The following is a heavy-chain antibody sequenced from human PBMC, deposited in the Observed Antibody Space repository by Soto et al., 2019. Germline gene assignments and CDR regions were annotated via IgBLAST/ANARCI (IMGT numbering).Heavy chain of an antibody. J-gene: IGHJ3*02. CDR1: GGSISSYY. Sequence: SETLSLTCTVSGGSISSYYWSWIRQPPGKGLEWIGYIYYSGSTNYNPSLKSRVTISVDTSKNQFSLKLSSVTAADTAVYYCARKREWELFAWDPPNAFDIWGQGTMVTVSS. D-gene: IGHD1-26*01. CDR3: ARKREWELFAWDPPNAFDI. CDR2: IYYSGST. V-gene: IGHV4-59*01.